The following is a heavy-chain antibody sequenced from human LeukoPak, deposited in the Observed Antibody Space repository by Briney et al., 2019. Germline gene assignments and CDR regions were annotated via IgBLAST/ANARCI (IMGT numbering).Heavy chain of an antibody. V-gene: IGHV3-7*03. Sequence: PGGSLRLSCAASGFPFSNYWMSWVRQAPGKGLEWVATIKQDGSEKYYVDSVKGRFTISRDNAKNSLYLQVNTLRAEDTAVYYCGRDSRYYDSSGFSRGPFGYWGQGTLVTVSS. CDR2: IKQDGSEK. J-gene: IGHJ4*02. CDR3: GRDSRYYDSSGFSRGPFGY. D-gene: IGHD3-22*01. CDR1: GFPFSNYW.